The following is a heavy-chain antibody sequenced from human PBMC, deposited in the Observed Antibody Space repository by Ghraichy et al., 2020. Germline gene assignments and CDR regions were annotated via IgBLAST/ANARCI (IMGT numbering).Heavy chain of an antibody. V-gene: IGHV1-18*04. CDR3: ARADYDSSGYYSGPWFDP. D-gene: IGHD3-22*01. CDR2: ISAYNGNT. Sequence: ASVKVSCKASGYTFTSYGISWVRQAPGQGLEWMGWISAYNGNTNYAQKLQGRVTMTTDTSTSTAYMELRSLRSDDTAMYYCARADYDSSGYYSGPWFDPWGQGTLVTVSS. CDR1: GYTFTSYG. J-gene: IGHJ5*02.